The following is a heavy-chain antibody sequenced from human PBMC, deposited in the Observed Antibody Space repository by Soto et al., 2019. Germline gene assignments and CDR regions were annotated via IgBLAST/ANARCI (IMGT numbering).Heavy chain of an antibody. D-gene: IGHD3-3*01. Sequence: QITLKESGPTLVKPTQTLTLTCTFSGFSLSPSGMSVGWIRQPPGKALEWLALIYWDDDKRYSPFLRSRLTITTDTSKNQVVLTMTNMDPVDTATYYCAHIHRSDAFWSGYYTDDFDYWGQGTLVTVSS. V-gene: IGHV2-5*02. CDR1: GFSLSPSGMS. J-gene: IGHJ4*02. CDR3: AHIHRSDAFWSGYYTDDFDY. CDR2: IYWDDDK.